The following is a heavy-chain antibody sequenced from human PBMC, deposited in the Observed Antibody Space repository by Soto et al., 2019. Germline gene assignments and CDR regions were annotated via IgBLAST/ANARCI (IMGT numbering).Heavy chain of an antibody. J-gene: IGHJ3*01. Sequence: ASVKVSCKASGYTFTSYAMHWVRQAPGQRLEWMGWSNAGNGNTKYSQELQGRVTITRDTSASTAYMELSSLRSEDMAVYYCARGQNSGRPDVAFDFWCQGIMVTVSS. CDR2: SNAGNGNT. V-gene: IGHV1-3*02. CDR3: ARGQNSGRPDVAFDF. D-gene: IGHD1-26*01. CDR1: GYTFTSYA.